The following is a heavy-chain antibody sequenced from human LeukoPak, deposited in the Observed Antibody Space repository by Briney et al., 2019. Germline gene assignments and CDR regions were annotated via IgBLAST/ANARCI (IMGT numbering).Heavy chain of an antibody. Sequence: GGSLRLSCAASGFTVSSNYMSWVRQAPGKGLEWVSVIYSGGSTYYADSVKGRFTISRDNSKNTLYLQMNSLRAEDTAVYYCARSLSRTFFDYWGQGTLVTVSS. J-gene: IGHJ4*02. CDR1: GFTVSSNY. V-gene: IGHV3-53*01. CDR2: IYSGGST. CDR3: ARSLSRTFFDY. D-gene: IGHD2/OR15-2a*01.